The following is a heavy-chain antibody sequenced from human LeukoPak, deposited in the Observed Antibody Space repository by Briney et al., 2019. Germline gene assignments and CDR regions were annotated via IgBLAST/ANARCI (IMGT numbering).Heavy chain of an antibody. CDR3: ARDLLLWFGELSGDSDY. J-gene: IGHJ4*02. D-gene: IGHD3-10*01. V-gene: IGHV3-33*01. Sequence: SLCLSCAASGFTFSSYGMHWVRQAPGKGLEWVAVIWYDGSHKYYADSAKGRFTISRDNSKNTLHLQMNSLRAEDTAVYYCARDLLLWFGELSGDSDYWGQGTLDPVSS. CDR2: IWYDGSHK. CDR1: GFTFSSYG.